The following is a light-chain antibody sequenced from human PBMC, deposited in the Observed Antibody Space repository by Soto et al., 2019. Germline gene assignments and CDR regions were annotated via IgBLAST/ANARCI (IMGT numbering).Light chain of an antibody. J-gene: IGKJ2*01. CDR2: SAS. CDR3: QQSYSNSYT. Sequence: DIQLTQSPSSLSASVGDRVTITCRAIQSISDSLNWYQQKSGKAPKLLIYSASSLESGVPSRFSGSGSGTDLTITIRSLQPEDFGTYFCQQSYSNSYTFGQGTTLEVK. V-gene: IGKV1-39*01. CDR1: QSISDS.